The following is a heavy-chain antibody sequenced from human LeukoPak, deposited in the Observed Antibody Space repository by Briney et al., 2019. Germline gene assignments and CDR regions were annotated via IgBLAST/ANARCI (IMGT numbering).Heavy chain of an antibody. J-gene: IGHJ4*02. V-gene: IGHV3-23*01. CDR2: ITGNSDSA. CDR1: GFTFSSNT. D-gene: IGHD3-22*01. Sequence: HPGGSLRLSCAASGFTFSSNTMSWVRQSPGKGLEWVSAITGNSDSAYHADFVKGRFTISRDNSKNTLYLQMNSLRAEDTAVYYCAKANYPDTSGHYENLDYWGQGTLVTVSS. CDR3: AKANYPDTSGHYENLDY.